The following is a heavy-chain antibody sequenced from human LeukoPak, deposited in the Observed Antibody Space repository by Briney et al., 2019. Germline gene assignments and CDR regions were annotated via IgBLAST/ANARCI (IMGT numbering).Heavy chain of an antibody. CDR1: GGSLSDYY. V-gene: IGHV4-34*01. Sequence: SETLSLTCAVYGGSLSDYYWSWIRQPPGKGLEWIGEINHSGSTNYNPSLKSRVTISVDTSKNQFSLKLSSVTAADTAVYYCARGYCSGGSCYSRGRYYYYGMDVWGQGTTVTVSS. CDR2: INHSGST. CDR3: ARGYCSGGSCYSRGRYYYYGMDV. D-gene: IGHD2-15*01. J-gene: IGHJ6*02.